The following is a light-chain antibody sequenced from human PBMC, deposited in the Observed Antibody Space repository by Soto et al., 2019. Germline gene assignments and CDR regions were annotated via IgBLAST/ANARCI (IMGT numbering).Light chain of an antibody. V-gene: IGKV3D-15*01. J-gene: IGKJ4*01. Sequence: EIVMTQSPATLSVSPGESATLSFRASQSVSRNLAWYQQKPGQAPRLLIHGASNRDTGIPDRFSGSGSGTDFTLTITNLEPEDFALYYCQQYINCPLTFGGGTKVDIK. CDR2: GAS. CDR3: QQYINCPLT. CDR1: QSVSRN.